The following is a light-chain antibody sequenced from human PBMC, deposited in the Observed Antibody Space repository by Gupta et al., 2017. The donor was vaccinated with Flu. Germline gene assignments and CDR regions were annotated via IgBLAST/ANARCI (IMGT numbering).Light chain of an antibody. J-gene: IGLJ1*01. CDR1: SSDVGAYNY. CDR2: DVS. V-gene: IGLV2-14*04. CDR3: SSCTSSSTRV. Sequence: SSDVGAYNYVSWYQQYPGKAPKLMICDVSNRPSGVSNRFSGSKSGNTASLTISGLQAEDEADYYCSSCTSSSTRVFGTGTKVTVL.